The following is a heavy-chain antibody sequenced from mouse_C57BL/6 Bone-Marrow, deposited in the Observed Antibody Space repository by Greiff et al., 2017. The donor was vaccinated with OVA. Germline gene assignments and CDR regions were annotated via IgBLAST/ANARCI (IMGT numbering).Heavy chain of an antibody. CDR1: GYTFTSYW. CDR3: ATIYYYGSSLDY. V-gene: IGHV1-59*01. CDR2: IDPSDSYT. Sequence: VQLQQFGAELVRPGTSVKLSCKASGYTFTSYWMHWVKQRPGQGLEWIGVIDPSDSYTNYNQKFKGKATLTVDTSSSTAYMQLSSLTSEDSAVYYCATIYYYGSSLDYWGQGTTLTVSS. D-gene: IGHD1-1*01. J-gene: IGHJ2*01.